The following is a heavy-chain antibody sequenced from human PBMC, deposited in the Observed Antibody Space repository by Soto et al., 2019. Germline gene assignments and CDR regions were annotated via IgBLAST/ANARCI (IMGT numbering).Heavy chain of an antibody. CDR2: IYYSQTT. V-gene: IGHV4-59*01. CDR3: AREIPGGDIHWFYP. D-gene: IGHD4-17*01. CDR1: GGSITSYY. J-gene: IGHJ5*02. Sequence: SETLSLTCSVSGGSITSYYWSWIRQPPGKGLEWIGYIYYSQTTKYNPSLKSRVTISGDASKNQFSLKLTSVTAADTAMYYCAREIPGGDIHWFYPWGPGTLVTVS.